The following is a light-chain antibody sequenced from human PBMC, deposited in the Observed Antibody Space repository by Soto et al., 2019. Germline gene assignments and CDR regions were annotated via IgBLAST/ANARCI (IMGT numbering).Light chain of an antibody. V-gene: IGKV1-5*02. Sequence: PIIHSTSPLSASVVDIVTIICRASQSISRWLAWYQQKPGKAPKLLIYGAATLQSGVPSRFSGSGSGTDFTLTIYSLQPEDFATYYCQHLNISTQTFC. CDR2: GAA. CDR1: QSISRW. CDR3: QHLNISTQT. J-gene: IGKJ1*01.